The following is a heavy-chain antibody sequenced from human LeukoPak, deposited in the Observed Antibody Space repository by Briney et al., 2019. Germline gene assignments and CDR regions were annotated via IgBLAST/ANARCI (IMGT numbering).Heavy chain of an antibody. J-gene: IGHJ4*02. D-gene: IGHD3-22*01. Sequence: GGSLRLSCAASGFTFSSYAVSWVRQAPGKGLEWVSAISGSGGSTYYADSVKGRFTISRDNSKNTLYLQMNSLRAEDTAVYYCAKSKYEVVVIRLFDYWGQGTLVTVSS. CDR2: ISGSGGST. CDR1: GFTFSSYA. V-gene: IGHV3-23*01. CDR3: AKSKYEVVVIRLFDY.